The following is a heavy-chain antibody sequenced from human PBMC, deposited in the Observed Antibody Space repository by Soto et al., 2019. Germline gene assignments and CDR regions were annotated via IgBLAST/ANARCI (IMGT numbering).Heavy chain of an antibody. Sequence: QVQLVQSGAEVKKPGSSVKVSCKASGGTFSSHAVSWVRQAPGQGLEWMGGIIPNFGTVNYAQEFQGRGTTTADRSTSTAYMELSSLRSDDSAIYYCASGQQLLGDFDYWGQGTLVTVSS. CDR3: ASGQQLLGDFDY. J-gene: IGHJ4*02. CDR1: GGTFSSHA. CDR2: IIPNFGTV. D-gene: IGHD6-13*01. V-gene: IGHV1-69*14.